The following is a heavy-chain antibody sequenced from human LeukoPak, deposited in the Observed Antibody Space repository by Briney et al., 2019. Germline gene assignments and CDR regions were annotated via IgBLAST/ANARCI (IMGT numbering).Heavy chain of an antibody. CDR1: EYTFTSYY. V-gene: IGHV1-46*01. CDR2: VIPSGGST. D-gene: IGHD6-19*01. CDR3: ARVVTDSSGWYHFDY. J-gene: IGHJ4*02. Sequence: ASVKVSCEASEYTFTSYYIHWVRQAPGQGLEWMGIVIPSGGSTTYAQTFQGRVTMTGDTSTRTVYMELSSLRSEDTAVYYCARVVTDSSGWYHFDYWGQGTLVTVSS.